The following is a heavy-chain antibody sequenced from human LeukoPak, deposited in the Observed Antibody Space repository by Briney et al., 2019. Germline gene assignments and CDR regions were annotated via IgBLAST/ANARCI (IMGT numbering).Heavy chain of an antibody. D-gene: IGHD2-15*01. CDR2: INSDGSIT. CDR3: ARAVVVSAIPSD. J-gene: IGHJ4*02. V-gene: IGHV3-74*01. CDR1: GFAFSNYW. Sequence: GGSLRLSCAASGFAFSNYWMHWVRQAPGKGLMWVSRINSDGSITSYADSVKGRFTISRDNAKNTLYLQMNSLRAEDTAVYYCARAVVVSAIPSDWGQGTLVTVSS.